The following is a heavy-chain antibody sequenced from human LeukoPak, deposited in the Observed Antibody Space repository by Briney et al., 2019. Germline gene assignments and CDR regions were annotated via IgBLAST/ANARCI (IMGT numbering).Heavy chain of an antibody. D-gene: IGHD3-22*01. Sequence: HPGGSLRLSCAASGFTFSNYAMHWVRQAPGKGLEWVAVISYDGSKKYYADSVKGRFTISRDNSKNTLYLQMDSLRAEDTAVYYCARVLGYYYDSSGLDYWGQGTLVTVSS. V-gene: IGHV3-30*04. CDR1: GFTFSNYA. CDR3: ARVLGYYYDSSGLDY. CDR2: ISYDGSKK. J-gene: IGHJ4*02.